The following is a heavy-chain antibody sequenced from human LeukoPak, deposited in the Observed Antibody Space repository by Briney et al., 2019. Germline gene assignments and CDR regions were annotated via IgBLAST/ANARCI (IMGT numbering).Heavy chain of an antibody. CDR1: GGSFSGYY. D-gene: IGHD6-13*01. CDR2: IDHSGST. V-gene: IGHV4-34*01. CDR3: ARADSSSLSYGMDV. Sequence: SETLSLTCAVYGGSFSGYYWSWIRQPPGKGLEWLGEIDHSGSTNYNPSLKSRVTISVDTSKNQFSLKLSSVTAADTAVHYCARADSSSLSYGMDVWGQGTTVTVSS. J-gene: IGHJ6*02.